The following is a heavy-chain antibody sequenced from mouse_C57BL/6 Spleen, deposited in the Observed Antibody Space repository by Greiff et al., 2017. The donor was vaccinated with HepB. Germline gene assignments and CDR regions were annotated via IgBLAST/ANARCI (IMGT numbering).Heavy chain of an antibody. CDR3: ARLKVTTVVDY. Sequence: EVQLQQSGPVLVKPGASVKMSCKASGYTFTDYYMNWVKQSHGKSLEWIGVINPYNGGTSYNQKFKGKATLTVDKSSSTAYMELNSLTSEDSAVYYCARLKVTTVVDYWGQGTTLTVSS. D-gene: IGHD1-1*01. J-gene: IGHJ2*01. V-gene: IGHV1-19*01. CDR2: INPYNGGT. CDR1: GYTFTDYY.